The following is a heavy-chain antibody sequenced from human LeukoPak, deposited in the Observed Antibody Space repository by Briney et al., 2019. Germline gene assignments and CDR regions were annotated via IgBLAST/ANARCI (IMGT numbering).Heavy chain of an antibody. Sequence: PGGSLRLSCAASGFTFDDYAMHWVRQAPGKGLEWVSGISWNSGSIGYADSVKSRFTISRDNAKNSLYLQMNSLRAEDTALYYCAKDQYGSGRGYFDYWGQGTLVTVPS. D-gene: IGHD3-10*01. CDR1: GFTFDDYA. CDR2: ISWNSGSI. V-gene: IGHV3-9*01. CDR3: AKDQYGSGRGYFDY. J-gene: IGHJ4*02.